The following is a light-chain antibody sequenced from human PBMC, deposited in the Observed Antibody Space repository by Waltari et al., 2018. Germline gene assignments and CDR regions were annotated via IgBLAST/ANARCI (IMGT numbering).Light chain of an antibody. V-gene: IGKV3-15*01. J-gene: IGKJ4*01. Sequence: EVVMTQSPVTLSVSPGERATLSCRASQGVHDNLACYQQKPGQAPRLLIYGASTRATGVPARFSASGSGTDFTLTITSLQSEDFALYYCQQYNKWPPLTFGGGTKVEIK. CDR2: GAS. CDR3: QQYNKWPPLT. CDR1: QGVHDN.